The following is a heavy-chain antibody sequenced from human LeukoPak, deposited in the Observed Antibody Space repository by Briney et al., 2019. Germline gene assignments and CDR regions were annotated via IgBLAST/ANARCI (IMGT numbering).Heavy chain of an antibody. V-gene: IGHV4-34*01. CDR3: ARSVHGRWTRNSYFDY. CDR2: INHSGST. CDR1: GGSFSGYY. Sequence: PSETLSLTCAVYGGSFSGYYWSWIRQPPGKGLEWIGEINHSGSTNYNPSLKSRVTISVDTSKNQFSLKLSSVTAADTAVYYCARSVHGRWTRNSYFDYWGQGTLVTVSS. D-gene: IGHD4-23*01. J-gene: IGHJ4*02.